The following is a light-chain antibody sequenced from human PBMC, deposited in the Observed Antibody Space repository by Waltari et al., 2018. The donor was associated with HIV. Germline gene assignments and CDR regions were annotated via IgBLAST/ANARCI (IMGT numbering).Light chain of an antibody. CDR1: SSNAGNTF. Sequence: QSVLTQSPSTSASPGQRVTISCSGTSSNAGNTFVSWYQRLPGTAPKLLIFRNNQRPSGVPDRFSGSKSDTSASLVISVLRSEDEAEYFCAVWDGSLSAWLFGGGTKVAVL. CDR3: AVWDGSLSAWL. J-gene: IGLJ3*02. V-gene: IGLV1-47*01. CDR2: RNN.